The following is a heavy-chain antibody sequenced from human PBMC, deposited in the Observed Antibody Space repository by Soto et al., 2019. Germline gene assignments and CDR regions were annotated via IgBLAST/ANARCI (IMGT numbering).Heavy chain of an antibody. CDR3: ARRNWNYGAFDI. CDR1: GFTFSSYA. D-gene: IGHD1-7*01. V-gene: IGHV3-23*01. CDR2: ISGSGGRT. Sequence: LRLSCAASGFTFSSYAMSWVRQAPGKGLEWVSGISGSGGRTYYADSVKGRFTISRDNSRNTLYLQMNSLRVEDTAVYYCARRNWNYGAFDIWGQGTMVTVSS. J-gene: IGHJ3*02.